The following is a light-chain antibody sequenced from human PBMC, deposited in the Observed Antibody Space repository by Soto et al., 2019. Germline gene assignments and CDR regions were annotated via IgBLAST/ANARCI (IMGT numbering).Light chain of an antibody. J-gene: IGLJ2*01. V-gene: IGLV1-36*01. CDR2: YDD. CDR3: ASWDANLNGPV. CDR1: SSNIGNNP. Sequence: QSVLTQPPSVSEAPRQRVTISCSGSSSNIGNNPVNWYQQFTGKAPKLLIYYDDMLYSGVSDRFSASKSGTSASLAISGLPPEDEADYYCASWDANLNGPVFGRGTKLTVL.